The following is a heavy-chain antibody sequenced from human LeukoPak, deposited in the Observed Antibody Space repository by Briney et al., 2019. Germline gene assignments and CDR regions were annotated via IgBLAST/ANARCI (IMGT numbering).Heavy chain of an antibody. CDR1: GFTFSSYA. J-gene: IGHJ4*02. Sequence: PGGSLRLSCAASGFTFSSYAMSWVRQAPGKGLEWVSAISGSGGSTYYADSVKGRFTISRDNSKNTLYLQMNSLRAEDTAVYYCARLPKGYYGDYPPPNYFDYWGQGTLVTVSS. CDR2: ISGSGGST. V-gene: IGHV3-23*01. CDR3: ARLPKGYYGDYPPPNYFDY. D-gene: IGHD4-17*01.